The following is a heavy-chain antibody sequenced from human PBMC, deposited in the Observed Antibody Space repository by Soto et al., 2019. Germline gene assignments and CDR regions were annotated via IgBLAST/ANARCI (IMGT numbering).Heavy chain of an antibody. V-gene: IGHV4-31*02. CDR1: GGSISSPNFY. D-gene: IGHD2-2*01. Sequence: SETLSLTCTVSGGSISSPNFYWSWIRQHPGRGLEWIGYIYYTGSTYYNPSLESRVTFSVDTSKNQFSLKLSSVTAADTAVYYCARSSTSANYFDYWGQGTLVTVSS. CDR3: ARSSTSANYFDY. J-gene: IGHJ4*02. CDR2: IYYTGST.